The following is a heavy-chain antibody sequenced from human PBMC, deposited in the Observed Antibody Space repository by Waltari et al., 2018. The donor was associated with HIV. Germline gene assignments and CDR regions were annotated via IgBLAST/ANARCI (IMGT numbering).Heavy chain of an antibody. Sequence: EVQLVESGGGLVQPGGSLRLSCAASGVTFSSYWMSWVRQAPGKGLEWVANIKQDGSEKYYVDSVKGRFTISRDNAKNSLYLQMNSLRAEDTAVYYCARDAYSSSVAWFDPWGQGTLVTVSS. V-gene: IGHV3-7*01. CDR2: IKQDGSEK. CDR3: ARDAYSSSVAWFDP. J-gene: IGHJ5*02. CDR1: GVTFSSYW. D-gene: IGHD6-6*01.